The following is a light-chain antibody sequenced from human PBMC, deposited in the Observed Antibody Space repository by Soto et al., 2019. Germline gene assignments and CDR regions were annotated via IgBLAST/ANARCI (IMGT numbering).Light chain of an antibody. CDR2: EIN. CDR1: SIDFGSSNY. J-gene: IGLJ2*01. CDR3: SSVVGNIDVL. Sequence: QSVLTQPPSASGSPGQSVTISCTGTSIDFGSSNYVSWYQLYLGKAPKVIIYEINKRPSGVPDRFSGSKSGNTASLTVSGLQPEDEADYYCSSVVGNIDVLFGGGTKVTVL. V-gene: IGLV2-8*01.